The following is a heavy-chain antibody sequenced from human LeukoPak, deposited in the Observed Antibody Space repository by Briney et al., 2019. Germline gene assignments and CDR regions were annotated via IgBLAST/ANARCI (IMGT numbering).Heavy chain of an antibody. CDR3: ASQDIVVVPAAIIWGYFQH. CDR2: INPIFGTA. Sequence: SVKVSCKASGGTFSSYTISWVRQAPGQGLEWMGGINPIFGTANYAQKFQGRVTITTDESTSTAYMELSSLRSEDTAVYYCASQDIVVVPAAIIWGYFQHWGQGTLVTVSS. CDR1: GGTFSSYT. J-gene: IGHJ1*01. V-gene: IGHV1-69*05. D-gene: IGHD2-2*02.